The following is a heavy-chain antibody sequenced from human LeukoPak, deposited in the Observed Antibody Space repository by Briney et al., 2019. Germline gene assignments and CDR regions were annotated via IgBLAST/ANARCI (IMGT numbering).Heavy chain of an antibody. V-gene: IGHV3-15*01. CDR1: GFTFSKAW. Sequence: GGSLRLSRAASGFTFSKAWMSWVRQAPGKGLEWVGRIKTKTDGETTDYAAPVKGRFTISRDDSKNTVYLQMNSLKIEDTAVYYCTGSRWVTNDYWGQGTPGTVSS. D-gene: IGHD1-26*01. J-gene: IGHJ4*02. CDR3: TGSRWVTNDY. CDR2: IKTKTDGETT.